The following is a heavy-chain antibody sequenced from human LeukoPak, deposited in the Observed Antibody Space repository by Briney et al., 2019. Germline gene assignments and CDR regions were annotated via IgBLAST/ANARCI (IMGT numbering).Heavy chain of an antibody. CDR3: ARVSRWALNHNPHY. D-gene: IGHD1-14*01. V-gene: IGHV3-7*03. J-gene: IGHJ4*02. CDR2: RKQEGSEK. Sequence: PGGSLSLSCAASGFIFSTYWMSWVRQAAGKGLEGVANRKQEGSEKYYVDSVKGRSTISRDNAKNSLYLQMNSLRAEDTAVYYCARVSRWALNHNPHYWGQGTLVTVSS. CDR1: GFIFSTYW.